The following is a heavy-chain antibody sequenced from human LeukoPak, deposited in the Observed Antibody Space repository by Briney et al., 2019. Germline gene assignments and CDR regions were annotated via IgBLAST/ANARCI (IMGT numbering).Heavy chain of an antibody. D-gene: IGHD5-12*01. Sequence: PGGSLRLSCAASGFTFSSYSMNWVRQAPGKGLEWVSSISSSSSYIYYADSVKGRFTISRDNAKNSLYLQMNSLGAEDTAVYYCARSGGGYADEYYYYYYYMDVWGKGTTVTVSS. V-gene: IGHV3-21*01. J-gene: IGHJ6*03. CDR1: GFTFSSYS. CDR3: ARSGGGYADEYYYYYYYMDV. CDR2: ISSSSSYI.